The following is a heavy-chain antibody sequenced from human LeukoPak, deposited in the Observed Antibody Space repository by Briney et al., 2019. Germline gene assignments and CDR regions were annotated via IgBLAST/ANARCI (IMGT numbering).Heavy chain of an antibody. CDR1: GGSISSSSYY. Sequence: PSETLSLTCTVSGGSISSSSYYWGWIRQPPGKGLEWIGSIYYSGSTYYNPSLKSRVTISVDTSKNQFSLTLSSVTAADTAVYYCARDSSGDGYSSGYHWGQGTLVTVSS. CDR2: IYYSGST. J-gene: IGHJ5*02. D-gene: IGHD6-25*01. CDR3: ARDSSGDGYSSGYH. V-gene: IGHV4-39*07.